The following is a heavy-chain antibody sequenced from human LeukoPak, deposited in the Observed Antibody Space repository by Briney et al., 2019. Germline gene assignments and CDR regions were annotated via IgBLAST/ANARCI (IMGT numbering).Heavy chain of an antibody. Sequence: SETLSLTCAVYGGSFSGYYWSWIRQPPGKGLEWIGEINHSGSTNYNPSLKSRVTISVDTSKNQFSLKLSSVTAADTAVYYCARGRSNDYSDFDYWGQGTLVTVSS. CDR2: INHSGST. J-gene: IGHJ4*02. D-gene: IGHD4-11*01. V-gene: IGHV4-34*01. CDR3: ARGRSNDYSDFDY. CDR1: GGSFSGYY.